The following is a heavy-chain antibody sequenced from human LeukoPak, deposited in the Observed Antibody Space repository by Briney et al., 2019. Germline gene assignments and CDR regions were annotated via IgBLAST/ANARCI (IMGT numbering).Heavy chain of an antibody. Sequence: GGSLRLSCAASGINFSGYAMHWVRQAPGKGLVWGAIISYDGSNKNYADSVKGRRTISRDNSNNMLFLQLNSLRTDDTAVYFCATAYSSGWADYWGQGTLVTVSS. CDR2: ISYDGSNK. CDR3: ATAYSSGWADY. V-gene: IGHV3-30*04. D-gene: IGHD6-19*01. CDR1: GINFSGYA. J-gene: IGHJ4*02.